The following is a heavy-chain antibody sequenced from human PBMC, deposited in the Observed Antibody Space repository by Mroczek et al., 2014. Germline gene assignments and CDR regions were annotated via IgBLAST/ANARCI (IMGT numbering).Heavy chain of an antibody. CDR2: IYPGDSDT. V-gene: IGHV5-51*01. J-gene: IGHJ6*03. CDR3: ARQAFSCSSTSCYVRPSYYYYMDV. D-gene: IGHD2-2*01. CDR1: GYSFTSYW. Sequence: VQLVQSGAEVKKPGESLKISCKGSGYSFTSYWIGWVRQMPGKGLEWMGIIYPGDSDTRYSPSFQGQVTISADKSISTAYLQWSSLKASDTAMYYCARQAFSCSSTSCYVRPSYYYYMDVWGKGTTVTVSS.